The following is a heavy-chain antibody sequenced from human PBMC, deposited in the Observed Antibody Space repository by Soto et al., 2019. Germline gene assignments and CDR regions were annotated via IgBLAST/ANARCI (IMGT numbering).Heavy chain of an antibody. CDR1: GFTFSDYY. Sequence: GGSLRLSCAASGFTFSDYYMSWIRQAPGKGLEWVSYISSSSSYTNYADSVKGRFTISRDNAKNSLYLQMNSLRAEDTAVYYCARVAAAAEAGYFDYWGQGTLVTVSS. J-gene: IGHJ4*02. CDR2: ISSSSSYT. D-gene: IGHD6-13*01. CDR3: ARVAAAAEAGYFDY. V-gene: IGHV3-11*06.